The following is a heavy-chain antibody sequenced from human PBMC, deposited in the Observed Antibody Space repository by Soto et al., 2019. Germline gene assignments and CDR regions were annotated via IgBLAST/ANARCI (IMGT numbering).Heavy chain of an antibody. V-gene: IGHV1-69*02. J-gene: IGHJ4*02. CDR1: GGTFSSYT. CDR2: IIPILGIA. Sequence: QVQLVQSGAEVKKPGSSVKVSCKASGGTFSSYTISWVRQAPGQGLEWMGRIIPILGIANYAQKFQGRVTITADKSTSTAYMELSSPRSEDTAVYYCARVPMWWFGEPQLGDYWGQGTLVTVSS. CDR3: ARVPMWWFGEPQLGDY. D-gene: IGHD3-10*01.